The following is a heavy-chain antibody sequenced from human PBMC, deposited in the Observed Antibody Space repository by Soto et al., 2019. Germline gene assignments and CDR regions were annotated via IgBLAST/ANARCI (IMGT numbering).Heavy chain of an antibody. D-gene: IGHD3-16*01. V-gene: IGHV2-5*02. CDR1: GFSLTTRGEG. Sequence: QITWKGSGPTLVKPTQTLTRTCTFTGFSLTTRGEGVGWIRQPPGKALECLALIYWDDDKRYSPSLQSRLSITKDTSKNQVALTMTNVDPVDTATYYCAHIPNYYQYDWFDPWGQGTLVSVSS. CDR3: AHIPNYYQYDWFDP. CDR2: IYWDDDK. J-gene: IGHJ5*02.